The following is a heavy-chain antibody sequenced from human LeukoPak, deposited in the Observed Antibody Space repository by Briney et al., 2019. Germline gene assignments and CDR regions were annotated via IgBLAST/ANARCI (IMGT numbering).Heavy chain of an antibody. CDR2: ISGSGIST. D-gene: IGHD4-17*01. CDR3: AKDQGYGDYYPDFDY. J-gene: IGHJ4*02. Sequence: GGSLRLSCAASGFTFSSYAMSWVRQAPGKGLEWVSAISGSGISTHYADSVKGRFTISRDNSKNTLYLQMNSLRAEDTAVYYCAKDQGYGDYYPDFDYWDQGTLITVSS. CDR1: GFTFSSYA. V-gene: IGHV3-23*01.